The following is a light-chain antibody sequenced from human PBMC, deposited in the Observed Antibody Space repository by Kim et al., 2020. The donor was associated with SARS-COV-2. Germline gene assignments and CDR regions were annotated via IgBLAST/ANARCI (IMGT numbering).Light chain of an antibody. V-gene: IGKV1-6*01. J-gene: IGKJ4*01. CDR3: LQAFHYLT. Sequence: LAATVGDRVTNTCRASQGIGNGLGWYQQKPGKAPKLLIYAASTLQGEVPSRFSGSGSGTDFTLTISSLQPDDFATYYCLQAFHYLTFGGGTKLEI. CDR2: AAS. CDR1: QGIGNG.